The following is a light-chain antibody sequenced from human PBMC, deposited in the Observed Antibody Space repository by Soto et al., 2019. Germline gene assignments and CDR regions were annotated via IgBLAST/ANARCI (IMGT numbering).Light chain of an antibody. Sequence: EVVMTQSPATLSVSPGERATLSCRASQSVSSSLAWYQQKPGQAPRLLIYGASTTATGIPARFSGSGSETEFTLTISSLQSEDFEVYYCQQYNNWWTFGQGTKVEIK. CDR2: GAS. J-gene: IGKJ1*01. CDR3: QQYNNWWT. CDR1: QSVSSS. V-gene: IGKV3-15*01.